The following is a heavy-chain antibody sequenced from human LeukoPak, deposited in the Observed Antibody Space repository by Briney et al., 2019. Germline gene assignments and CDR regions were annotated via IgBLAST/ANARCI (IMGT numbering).Heavy chain of an antibody. CDR1: GGTFSSYA. V-gene: IGHV1-69*05. J-gene: IGHJ5*02. Sequence: GSSVKVSCKASGGTFSSYAISWVRQAPGQGLEWMGGIIPIFGTANYAQKFQGRVTITTDESTSTAYMELSSLRSEDTAVYYCARRQGTMVRGVSYWFDPWGQGILVTVSS. CDR3: ARRQGTMVRGVSYWFDP. CDR2: IIPIFGTA. D-gene: IGHD3-10*01.